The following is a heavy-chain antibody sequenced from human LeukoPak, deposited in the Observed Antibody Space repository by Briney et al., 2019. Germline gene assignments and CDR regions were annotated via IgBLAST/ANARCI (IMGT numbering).Heavy chain of an antibody. Sequence: SLTHSRHASGYTYMNYGIAWVRNAPNQFPKWMGWISANNGNTNYAQKLQGRVTMTTDTSSSTAYMELRSLRSDDTAVYYCARDGYFDYWGQGTLVTVSS. J-gene: IGHJ4*02. CDR2: ISANNGNT. CDR1: GYTYMNYG. CDR3: ARDGYFDY. V-gene: IGHV1-18*01.